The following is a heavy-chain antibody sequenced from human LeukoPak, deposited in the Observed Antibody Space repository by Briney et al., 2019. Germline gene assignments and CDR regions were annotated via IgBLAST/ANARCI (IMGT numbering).Heavy chain of an antibody. CDR3: ASEPRLRYFDWLLFG. J-gene: IGHJ4*02. D-gene: IGHD3-9*01. CDR1: GFTFSSYS. CDR2: VSSSSSYI. V-gene: IGHV3-21*01. Sequence: PGGSLRLSCAASGFTFSSYSMNWVPQAPGKGLEWVSSVSSSSSYIHYADSVKGRFTISRDNAKNSLYLQMNSLRAEDTAVYYCASEPRLRYFDWLLFGWGQGTLVTVSS.